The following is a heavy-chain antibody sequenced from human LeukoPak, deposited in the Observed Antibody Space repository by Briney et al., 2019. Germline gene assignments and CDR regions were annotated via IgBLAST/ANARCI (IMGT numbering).Heavy chain of an antibody. CDR3: ARGSYSSSWYGVRYYYYGMDV. Sequence: SETLSLTCAVYGGSFSGYYWGWIRQPPGKGLEWIGEINHSGSTNYNPSLKRRVTISVDTSKNQFSLKLSSVTAADTAVYYCARGSYSSSWYGVRYYYYGMDVWGQGTTVTVSS. CDR1: GGSFSGYY. CDR2: INHSGST. J-gene: IGHJ6*02. D-gene: IGHD6-13*01. V-gene: IGHV4-34*01.